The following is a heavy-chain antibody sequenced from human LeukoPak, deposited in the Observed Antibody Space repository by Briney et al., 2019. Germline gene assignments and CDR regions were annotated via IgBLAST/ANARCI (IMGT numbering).Heavy chain of an antibody. CDR1: GFTVSSNY. V-gene: IGHV3-66*01. CDR2: IYSGGST. J-gene: IGHJ4*02. Sequence: GGSLRLSCAASGFTVSSNYMSWVRQAPGKGLEWVSVIYSGGSTYYADSVKGRFTISRDNSKNTLYLQIDSLRAEDTAIYYCTRDAHNFNDFDYWGQGTLVTVSS. CDR3: TRDAHNFNDFDY. D-gene: IGHD5-24*01.